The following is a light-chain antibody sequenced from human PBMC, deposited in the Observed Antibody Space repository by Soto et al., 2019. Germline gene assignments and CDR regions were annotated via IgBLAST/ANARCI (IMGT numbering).Light chain of an antibody. CDR1: SSNIGAGFD. Sequence: QSVLTQPPSVSGAPGQRVTISCTGASSNIGAGFDVHWYQLLPGTAPKLLISGNNNRPSGVPDRFSGSKSGTSASLAITGLQAEDEADDYCQSYDSSLSGFVFGTGTKVTVL. CDR3: QSYDSSLSGFV. J-gene: IGLJ1*01. V-gene: IGLV1-40*01. CDR2: GNN.